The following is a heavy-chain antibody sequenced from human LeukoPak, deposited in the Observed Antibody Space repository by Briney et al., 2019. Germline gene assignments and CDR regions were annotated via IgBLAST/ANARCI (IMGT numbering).Heavy chain of an antibody. V-gene: IGHV1-2*02. CDR2: INPNSGGT. D-gene: IGHD3-22*01. J-gene: IGHJ6*02. Sequence: PGASVKVSCKASGYTFTGYYMHWVRQAPGQGLEWMGWINPNSGGTNYAQKFQGRVTMTRDTSISTAYMELSRLRSDDTAVYYCARDDNYYDSSGYYPYYYYYGMDVGGQGTTVTVSS. CDR3: ARDDNYYDSSGYYPYYYYYGMDV. CDR1: GYTFTGYY.